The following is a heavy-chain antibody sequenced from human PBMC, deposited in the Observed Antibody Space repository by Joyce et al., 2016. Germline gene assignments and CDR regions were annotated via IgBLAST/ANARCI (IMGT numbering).Heavy chain of an antibody. CDR3: ARGYRYYYDTSGYYPLEY. D-gene: IGHD3-22*01. CDR1: AGSFNNKYS. Sequence: QVQLVQSGAEVKKPGSSVKVSCKASAGSFNNKYSISWVRQAPGQGLEWMGGIIFVFGTANYAQKFQGRVTITADESTSTAYMDLSSLRSEDTAVYYCARGYRYYYDTSGYYPLEYWGQGTPVTVSS. J-gene: IGHJ4*02. CDR2: IIFVFGTA. V-gene: IGHV1-69*01.